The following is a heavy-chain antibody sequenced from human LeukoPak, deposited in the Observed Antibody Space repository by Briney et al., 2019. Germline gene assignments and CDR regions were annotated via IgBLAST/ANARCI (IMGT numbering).Heavy chain of an antibody. CDR2: IYYSGST. Sequence: SETLSLTCTVSGGSISSYYWSWIRQPPGKGLEWIGYIYYSGSTNYNPSLKSRVTISVDTSKNQLSLKLSSVTAADTAVYYCARVKTKRDAFDIWGQGTMVTVSS. CDR1: GGSISSYY. J-gene: IGHJ3*02. D-gene: IGHD2-8*01. CDR3: ARVKTKRDAFDI. V-gene: IGHV4-59*01.